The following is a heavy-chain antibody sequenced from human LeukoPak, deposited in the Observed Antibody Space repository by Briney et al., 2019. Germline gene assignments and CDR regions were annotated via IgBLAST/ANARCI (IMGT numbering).Heavy chain of an antibody. CDR2: INSDGSST. D-gene: IGHD6-13*01. Sequence: GGSLRLSCAASGFSLSSHWMHWVRQAPGKGLVWVSRINSDGSSTSYADSVKGRFTISRDNAKNTLYLQMDSLRAEDTAVYYCARDGSSWSNWLDPWGQGTLVTVSS. V-gene: IGHV3-74*01. CDR1: GFSLSSHW. CDR3: ARDGSSWSNWLDP. J-gene: IGHJ5*02.